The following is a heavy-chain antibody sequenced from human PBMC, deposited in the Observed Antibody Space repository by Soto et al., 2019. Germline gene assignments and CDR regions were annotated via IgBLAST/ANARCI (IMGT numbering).Heavy chain of an antibody. D-gene: IGHD2-21*02. V-gene: IGHV3-73*01. Sequence: GGSLRLSCAASGFTFSGSAVHWVRQASGKGLEWVGRIRSKANSYATAYAASVKGRFTISRDDSKNTAYLQMNSLKTEDTAVYYCARGRGFCNMNNCYSDHWGQGALVTVSS. CDR2: IRSKANSYAT. CDR3: ARGRGFCNMNNCYSDH. J-gene: IGHJ4*02. CDR1: GFTFSGSA.